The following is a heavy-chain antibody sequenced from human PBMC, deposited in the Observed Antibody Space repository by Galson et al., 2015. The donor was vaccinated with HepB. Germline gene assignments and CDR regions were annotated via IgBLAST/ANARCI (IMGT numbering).Heavy chain of an antibody. CDR3: TKGSQSSGWYASDY. J-gene: IGHJ4*02. CDR2: ISWDAVST. V-gene: IGHV3-43*01. CDR1: GFTFDDHT. Sequence: SLRLSCAASGFTFDDHTMQWARQVPGKGLEWVSLISWDAVSTYYADSVKGRFTISRDINKNSLYLQMNSLRTEDTAFYYCTKGSQSSGWYASDYWGQGTLVIVSS. D-gene: IGHD6-19*01.